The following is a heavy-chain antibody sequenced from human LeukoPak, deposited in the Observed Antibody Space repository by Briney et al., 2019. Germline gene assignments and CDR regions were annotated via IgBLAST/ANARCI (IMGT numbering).Heavy chain of an antibody. D-gene: IGHD2-2*01. V-gene: IGHV1-69*01. CDR2: IIPIFGTA. CDR3: ARDQGYCSSTSCLYSSSSSKVAFDI. CDR1: GGTFSSYA. J-gene: IGHJ3*02. Sequence: SVTVSCKSSGGTFSSYAISWVRQAPGQGLEWMGGIIPIFGTANYAQKFQGRVTITADESTSTAYIELSSLRSEDTAVYYCARDQGYCSSTSCLYSSSSSKVAFDIWGQGTMVTVSS.